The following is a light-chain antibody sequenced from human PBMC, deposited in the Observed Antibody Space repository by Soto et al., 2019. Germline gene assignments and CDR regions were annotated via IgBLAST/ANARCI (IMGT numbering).Light chain of an antibody. V-gene: IGLV1-40*01. Sequence: QLVLTQPPSVSGAPGQRVTISCTGSSSNIGAGYDVHWYQQLPGTAPKLLIHGNSNRPSGVPDRFSGSKSGTSASLAITGLQAEDEADYYCQSYDSSLSGSVFGGGTKLTVL. CDR3: QSYDSSLSGSV. J-gene: IGLJ2*01. CDR1: SSNIGAGYD. CDR2: GNS.